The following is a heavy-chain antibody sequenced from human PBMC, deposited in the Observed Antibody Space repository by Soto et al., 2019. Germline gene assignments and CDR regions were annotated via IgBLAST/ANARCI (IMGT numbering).Heavy chain of an antibody. CDR2: ISPVTGGA. D-gene: IGHD1-7*01. CDR3: GRGRSGELVVFY. V-gene: IGHV1-2*02. Sequence: QVQLVQSGAEVKKPGASVKVSCKASGYTFTGHYIHWVRQAPRQGPEWMGEISPVTGGAKYAQKFQGRVTMTRDTSITTVYMELTNLSPDDTAVYCCGRGRSGELVVFYWGQGTLVSVSS. CDR1: GYTFTGHY. J-gene: IGHJ4*02.